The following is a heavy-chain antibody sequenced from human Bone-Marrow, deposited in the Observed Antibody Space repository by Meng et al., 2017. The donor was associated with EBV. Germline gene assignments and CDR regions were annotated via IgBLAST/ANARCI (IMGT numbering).Heavy chain of an antibody. CDR2: TYYRSKSYD. CDR3: AYFGHLAPLW. D-gene: IGHD2/OR15-2a*01. CDR1: GETILSNNAV. Sequence: SRPGVVHHSRALTATRLLSGETILSNNAVWSWLRQSRSRGLEWLGRTYYRSKSYDDYAVSVKSRITVNLDTTKKQLSLHLNCVTPGDTAVYYCAYFGHLAPLWWGQGTLVTVSS. J-gene: IGHJ4*02. V-gene: IGHV6-1*01.